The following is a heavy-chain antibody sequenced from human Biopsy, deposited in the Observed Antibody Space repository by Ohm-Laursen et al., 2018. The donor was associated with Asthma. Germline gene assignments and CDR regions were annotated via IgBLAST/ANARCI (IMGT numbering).Heavy chain of an antibody. CDR1: GDSISSPAYY. V-gene: IGHV4-31*03. Sequence: TLSLTCTVSGDSISSPAYYWSWVRQHPGKGLEWIGYISYSGTTFYHPSLMSRLIISLDTSKNQFSLKLSSVTAADTAVYYCAGVRGDGSGSSIDNYFGMDVWGQGNTVTVSS. J-gene: IGHJ6*02. D-gene: IGHD3-10*01. CDR2: ISYSGTT. CDR3: AGVRGDGSGSSIDNYFGMDV.